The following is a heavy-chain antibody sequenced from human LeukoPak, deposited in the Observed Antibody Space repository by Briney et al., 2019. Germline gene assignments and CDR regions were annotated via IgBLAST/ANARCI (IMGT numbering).Heavy chain of an antibody. CDR2: IIHSGST. CDR3: ASLYCSGGSCYSLDPTDY. J-gene: IGHJ4*02. V-gene: IGHV4-34*12. CDR1: GGSFSGYY. D-gene: IGHD2-15*01. Sequence: WETLSLICAVYGGSFSGYYWSWIRQPPGKGLGWIGEIIHSGSTNNNPSLKSRVTIPVDTSKNHFSLKLSSVTAADTAVYYCASLYCSGGSCYSLDPTDYWGKGTLVTVSS.